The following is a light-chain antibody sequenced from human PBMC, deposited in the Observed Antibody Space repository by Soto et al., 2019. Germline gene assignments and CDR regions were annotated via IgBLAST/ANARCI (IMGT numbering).Light chain of an antibody. Sequence: QSALTQPASVSGSPGQSITISCTGSSSDVGPYNLVSWYQHHPGKAPKLMISVVVKRPSGVSNRFSGSKSGNTASLTISGLQPEDEADYYCCSYAGSSMFVFGGGTKLTVL. J-gene: IGLJ2*01. CDR2: VVV. V-gene: IGLV2-23*02. CDR1: SSDVGPYNL. CDR3: CSYAGSSMFV.